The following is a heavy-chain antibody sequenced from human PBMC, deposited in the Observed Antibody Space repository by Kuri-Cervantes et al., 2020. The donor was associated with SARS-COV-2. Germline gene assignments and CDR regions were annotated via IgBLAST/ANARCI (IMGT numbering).Heavy chain of an antibody. CDR3: ARGGGGYSGYEEY. Sequence: ETLSLTCAASGFTFSSYAMSWVRQAPGKGLEWVSAISGSGGSTYYADSVKGRFTISRDNPKNTLYLQMNRLRAEDTAIYYCARGGGGYSGYEEYWGQGTLVTVSS. CDR2: ISGSGGST. D-gene: IGHD5-12*01. CDR1: GFTFSSYA. J-gene: IGHJ4*02. V-gene: IGHV3-23*01.